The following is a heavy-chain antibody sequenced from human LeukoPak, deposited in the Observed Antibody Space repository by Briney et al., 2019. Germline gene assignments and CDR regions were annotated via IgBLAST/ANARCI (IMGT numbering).Heavy chain of an antibody. CDR2: IYSNGDT. J-gene: IGHJ4*02. Sequence: PGGSLRLSCAASGFSVSTQYMSWVRQAPGKGLEWVSVIYSNGDTYYADSVKGRFTISRDNSKNTLYLHMTSLRAEDTAVYYCSRDTGGDLDYWGQGTLVTVSS. V-gene: IGHV3-53*01. D-gene: IGHD4-17*01. CDR3: SRDTGGDLDY. CDR1: GFSVSTQY.